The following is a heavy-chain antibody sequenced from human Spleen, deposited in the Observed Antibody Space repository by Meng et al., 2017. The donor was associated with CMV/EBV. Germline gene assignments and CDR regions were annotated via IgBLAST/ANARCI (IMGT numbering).Heavy chain of an antibody. CDR3: AKVVPAAVRNWFDP. Sequence: GGSLRLSCAASGFTFSSYAMSWVRQAPGKGLEWVSVIYSGGSSTYYADSVKGRSTISRDNSKNTLYLQMNSLRAEDTAVYYCAKVVPAAVRNWFDPWGQGTLVTVSS. CDR2: IYSGGSST. D-gene: IGHD2-2*01. CDR1: GFTFSSYA. V-gene: IGHV3-23*03. J-gene: IGHJ5*02.